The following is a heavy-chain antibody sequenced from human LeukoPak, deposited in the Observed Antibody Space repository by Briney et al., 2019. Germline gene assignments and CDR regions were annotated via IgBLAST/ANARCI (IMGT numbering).Heavy chain of an antibody. D-gene: IGHD3-3*01. Sequence: GGSLRLSCAASGFTFSNAWMNWVRQAPGKGLEWVGRIKSKTDGGTTDYAAPVKGRFTISRDDSKNTLYMQMNSLKTEDTAVYYCTRAGGYDFWIDCWGQGTLVTVSS. CDR1: GFTFSNAW. CDR2: IKSKTDGGTT. J-gene: IGHJ4*02. CDR3: TRAGGYDFWIDC. V-gene: IGHV3-15*07.